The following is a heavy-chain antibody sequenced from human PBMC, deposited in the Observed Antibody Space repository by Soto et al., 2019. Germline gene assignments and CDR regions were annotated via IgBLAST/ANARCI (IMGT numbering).Heavy chain of an antibody. Sequence: VQLVESGGGLVEPGRSLRLSCTGSGFSFDDYAFHWVRQRPGKGLEWVSGLNWNGDNIAYADSVRGRFTISRDNGKNSLYLQMNGLRPDDTAFYYCVKGVHLSLQDRLDYWGQGTLVTVSS. V-gene: IGHV3-9*01. CDR2: LNWNGDNI. J-gene: IGHJ4*02. D-gene: IGHD2-8*01. CDR3: VKGVHLSLQDRLDY. CDR1: GFSFDDYA.